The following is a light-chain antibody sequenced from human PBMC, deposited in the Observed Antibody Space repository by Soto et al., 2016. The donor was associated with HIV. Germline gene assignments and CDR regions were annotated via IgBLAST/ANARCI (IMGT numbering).Light chain of an antibody. J-gene: IGKJ4*01. V-gene: IGKV1-5*03. Sequence: DIQMTQSPSTLSASVGDRVTITCRASQRINSWLAWYQQKPGKAPKLLIYKASTLESGVPSRFSGSGSGTEFTLTISSLQPDDFATYYCQQYNSYWLTFGGGAKVEIQ. CDR2: KAS. CDR1: QRINSW. CDR3: QQYNSYWLT.